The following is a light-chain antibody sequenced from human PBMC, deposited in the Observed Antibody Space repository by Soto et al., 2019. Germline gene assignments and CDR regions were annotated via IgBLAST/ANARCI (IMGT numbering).Light chain of an antibody. J-gene: IGKJ1*01. CDR2: GAS. Sequence: EIVLTQSPGTLSLSPGERATLSCRATQSVSSNYLAWYQQKSGQAPRLLIYGASSRATGIPDRFSGGGSGTDFTLTITRLEPEDFAVYFCLQYGGLPRTFCQGTKVDIK. CDR3: LQYGGLPRT. CDR1: QSVSSNY. V-gene: IGKV3-20*01.